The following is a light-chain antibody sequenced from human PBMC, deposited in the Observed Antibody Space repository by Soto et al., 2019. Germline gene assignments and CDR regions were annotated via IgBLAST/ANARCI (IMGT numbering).Light chain of an antibody. CDR2: EVT. J-gene: IGLJ3*02. V-gene: IGLV2-23*02. CDR1: RSDIGSYND. CDR3: CSYAGSGTWM. Sequence: QSALTQVASVSGSPGQSITVSCFGTRSDIGSYNDVSWYQQYPGKAPKLMIFEVTKRPSGVSNRFSGSKSGSTASLTISGLQAEDEADYYCCSYAGSGTWMFGGETKLTVL.